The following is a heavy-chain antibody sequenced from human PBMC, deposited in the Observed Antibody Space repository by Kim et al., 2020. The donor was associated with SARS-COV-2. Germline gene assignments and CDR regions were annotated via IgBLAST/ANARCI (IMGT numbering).Heavy chain of an antibody. V-gene: IGHV1-8*01. D-gene: IGHD3-22*01. J-gene: IGHJ5*02. CDR1: GYTFTSYD. CDR2: MNPNSGNT. CDR3: ARGRRSMIVVVIVPHHRNWFDT. Sequence: ASVKVSCKASGYTFTSYDINWVRQATGQGLEWMGWMNPNSGNTGYAQKFQGRVTITRNTSISTAYMELSSLRSEDTAVYYCARGRRSMIVVVIVPHHRNWFDTWGQGTLVTVSS.